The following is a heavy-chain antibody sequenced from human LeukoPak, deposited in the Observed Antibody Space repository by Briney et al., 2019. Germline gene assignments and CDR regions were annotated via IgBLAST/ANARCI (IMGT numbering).Heavy chain of an antibody. V-gene: IGHV1-3*01. CDR1: GYTFTSYA. Sequence: ASVNVSCTASGYTFTSYAMHWVRQAPGQRLGWMGWINAGNGNTKYSQKFQGRVTITRDTSASTAYMELSSLRSEDTAVYYCAREGKLRLGELSLPYWGQGTLVTVSS. CDR3: AREGKLRLGELSLPY. CDR2: INAGNGNT. D-gene: IGHD3-16*02. J-gene: IGHJ4*02.